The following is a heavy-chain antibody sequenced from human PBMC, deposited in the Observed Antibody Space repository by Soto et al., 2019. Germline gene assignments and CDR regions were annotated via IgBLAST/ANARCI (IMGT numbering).Heavy chain of an antibody. CDR1: GFVFGTNA. CDR2: INGRGDNT. J-gene: IGHJ4*02. Sequence: EEHLLESGGDLVQPGGSLRLSCAASGFVFGTNAMSWVRQRPGQGLELVSAINGRGDNTYYADSVKGRFSISRDNSKNTLFLQMNSLRAEDTAMYYCASLKIYCRGETCYSGYHDYWGQGTLVTVSS. CDR3: ASLKIYCRGETCYSGYHDY. V-gene: IGHV3-23*01. D-gene: IGHD2-15*01.